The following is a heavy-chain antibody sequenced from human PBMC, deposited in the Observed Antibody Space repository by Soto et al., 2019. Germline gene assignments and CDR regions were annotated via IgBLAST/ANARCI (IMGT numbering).Heavy chain of an antibody. CDR1: GFTFSSYG. CDR3: SGFGELYY. CDR2: ISYDGSNK. Sequence: ESGGGVVQPGRSLRLSCAASGFTFSSYGMHWVRQAPGKGLEWVAVISYDGSNKYYADSVKGRFTNSRDNSKNTLYLQMNSLRAEDTAVYYCSGFGELYYWGQGTLVTVSS. V-gene: IGHV3-30*03. J-gene: IGHJ4*02. D-gene: IGHD3-10*01.